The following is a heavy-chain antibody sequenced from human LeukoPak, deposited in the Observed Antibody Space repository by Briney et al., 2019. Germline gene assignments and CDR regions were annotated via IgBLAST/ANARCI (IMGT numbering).Heavy chain of an antibody. D-gene: IGHD2-15*01. CDR1: GFTFANNA. J-gene: IGHJ3*02. CDR3: AKDSCSGGSCYNDAFDI. V-gene: IGHV3-23*01. CDR2: ISGSGGST. Sequence: GGSLRLSCAASGFTFANNAMTWVRQAPGKGLEWVSAISGSGGSTYYADSVRGRFTISRDNSKNTLYLQMNSLRAEDTAVDYCAKDSCSGGSCYNDAFDIWGQGTMVTVSS.